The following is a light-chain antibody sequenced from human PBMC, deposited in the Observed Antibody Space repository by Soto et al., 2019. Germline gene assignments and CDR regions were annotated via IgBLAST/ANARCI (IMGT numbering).Light chain of an antibody. J-gene: IGKJ5*01. Sequence: DIQLTQAPSFLSPSVGDTVTITCRASQGINNYLTWYQQKPGKAPKLLIYRASALQSWVPSRLSASGSATEFTLTISSLQPKDFATYYCEQHNNYPISFGQRTRLEIK. CDR2: RAS. CDR1: QGINNY. CDR3: EQHNNYPIS. V-gene: IGKV1-9*01.